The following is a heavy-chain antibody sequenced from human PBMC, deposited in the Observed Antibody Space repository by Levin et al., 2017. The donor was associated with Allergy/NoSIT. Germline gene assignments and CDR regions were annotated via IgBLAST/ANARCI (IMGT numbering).Heavy chain of an antibody. Sequence: QTGGSLRLSCAASGFTFISYSMNWVRQAPGQGLEWVSYISTSSSTIYYADSVKGRFTISRDNAKNSLYLQMNSLRDEDTAVYYCARASTDGPYYYYFDVWGKGTPVTVSS. CDR2: ISTSSSTI. CDR1: GFTFISYS. J-gene: IGHJ6*03. D-gene: IGHD5-24*01. CDR3: ARASTDGPYYYYFDV. V-gene: IGHV3-48*02.